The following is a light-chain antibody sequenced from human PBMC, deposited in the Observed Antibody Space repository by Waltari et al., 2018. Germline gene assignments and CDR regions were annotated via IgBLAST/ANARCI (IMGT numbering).Light chain of an antibody. Sequence: DIQMTQSPSTLSASVGDRVTITFRASQRISFWLAWYQQKPGKAPKLRIYKSSSLESGVPSRFSGSGSGTKFTLTIISLQPYDFATYYCQQYNSYRTFGQGTKVEIK. V-gene: IGKV1-5*03. CDR1: QRISFW. J-gene: IGKJ1*01. CDR2: KSS. CDR3: QQYNSYRT.